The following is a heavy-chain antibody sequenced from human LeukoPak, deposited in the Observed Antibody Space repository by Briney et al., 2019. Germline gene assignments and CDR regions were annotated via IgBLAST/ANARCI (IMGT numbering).Heavy chain of an antibody. V-gene: IGHV4-61*01. CDR2: IYYSGST. CDR1: GGSMSSSSYY. CDR3: ARDADPEGIHLDV. J-gene: IGHJ6*04. Sequence: PSETLSLTCTVSGGSMSSSSYYWGWIRQPPGKGLEWIGHIYYSGSTNYNPSLKSRVTISVDTSKNQFSLKLSSVTAAVTAVYYCARDADPEGIHLDVWGKGTTVTISS.